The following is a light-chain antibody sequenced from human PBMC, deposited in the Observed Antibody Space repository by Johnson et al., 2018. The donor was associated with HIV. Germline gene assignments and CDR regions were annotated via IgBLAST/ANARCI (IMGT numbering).Light chain of an antibody. J-gene: IGLJ1*01. CDR3: GTWDSSLSASYG. CDR1: SSNIGNNY. Sequence: QSVLTQPPSVSAAPGQKVTISCSGSSSNIGNNYVFWHQQLPGTAPKLLIYDNNKRPSGLPGRFSGSKSGTSATLGITGLKTGDEADYYCGTWDSSLSASYGFGTGTKVTVL. CDR2: DNN. V-gene: IGLV1-51*01.